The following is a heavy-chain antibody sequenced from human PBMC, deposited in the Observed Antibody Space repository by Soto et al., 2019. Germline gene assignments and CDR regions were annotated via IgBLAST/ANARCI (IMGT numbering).Heavy chain of an antibody. CDR2: INAGNGNT. V-gene: IGHV1-3*01. CDR1: GYSFTSYW. J-gene: IGHJ4*02. CDR3: ARDVDTSIDY. D-gene: IGHD5-18*01. Sequence: PGESLKISCKGSGYSFTSYWIGWVRQAPGQRLEWMGWINAGNGNTKYSQKFQGRVTITRDTSASTAYMELSSLRSEDTAVYYCARDVDTSIDYWGQGTLVTVS.